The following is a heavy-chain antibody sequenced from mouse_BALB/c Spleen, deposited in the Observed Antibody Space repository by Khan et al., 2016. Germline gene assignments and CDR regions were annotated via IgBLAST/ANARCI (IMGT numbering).Heavy chain of an antibody. J-gene: IGHJ2*01. Sequence: EVQLQESGPDLVKPSQSLSLTCTVIGYSIPSHYSWHWIRHFPGNKLEWMGYIHYSGSTNYNPSLKSRISITRDTSKNQFFLQLNSVTTEDTATYYCATSTSGYWYYFDDWGQGTTLTVSS. CDR1: GYSIPSHYS. D-gene: IGHD3-1*01. CDR3: ATSTSGYWYYFDD. CDR2: IHYSGST. V-gene: IGHV3-1*02.